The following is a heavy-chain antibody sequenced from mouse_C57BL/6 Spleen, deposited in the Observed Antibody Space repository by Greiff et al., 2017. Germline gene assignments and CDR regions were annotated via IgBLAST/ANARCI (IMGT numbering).Heavy chain of an antibody. Sequence: QVQLQQPGAELVKPGASVKLSCKASGYTFTSYWMHWVKQRPGQGLEWIGMIHPNSGSTNYNEKFKSKATLTVDKSSSTAYMQLSSLTSEDSAVYYCARVRGDGYYDYWGQGTTLTVSA. V-gene: IGHV1-64*01. CDR3: ARVRGDGYYDY. CDR2: IHPNSGST. J-gene: IGHJ2*01. CDR1: GYTFTSYW. D-gene: IGHD2-3*01.